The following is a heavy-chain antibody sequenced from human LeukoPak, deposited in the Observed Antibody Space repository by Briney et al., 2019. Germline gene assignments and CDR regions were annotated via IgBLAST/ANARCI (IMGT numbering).Heavy chain of an antibody. J-gene: IGHJ4*02. D-gene: IGHD3-10*01. CDR2: IYYSGST. Sequence: SGTLSLTCTVSGGSISSYYWSWIRQPPGKGLEWIGYIYYSGSTNYNPSLKSRVTISVDTSKNQFSLKLSSVTAADTAVYYCARAEGSGSGAYTLDYWGQGILVTVSS. CDR1: GGSISSYY. V-gene: IGHV4-59*01. CDR3: ARAEGSGSGAYTLDY.